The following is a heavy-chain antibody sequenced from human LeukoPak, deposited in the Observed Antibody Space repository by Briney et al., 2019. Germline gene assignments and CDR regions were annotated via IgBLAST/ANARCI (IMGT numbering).Heavy chain of an antibody. CDR1: GFTFSAYW. D-gene: IGHD2-15*01. V-gene: IGHV3-33*08. CDR3: ARGQDSPDY. Sequence: GGSLRLSCSASGFTFSAYWMTWVRQAPGKGLEWVAVIWYDGSNKLYGDSVKGRFTISRDNSKNTLYLQMNSLRAEDTAVYYCARGQDSPDYWGQGTLVTVSS. CDR2: IWYDGSNK. J-gene: IGHJ4*02.